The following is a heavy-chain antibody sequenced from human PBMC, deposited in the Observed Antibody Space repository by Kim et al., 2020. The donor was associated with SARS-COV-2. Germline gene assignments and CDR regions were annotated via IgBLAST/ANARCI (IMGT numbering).Heavy chain of an antibody. Sequence: SETLSLTCAVSGGSISSSNWWSWVRQPPGKGLEWIGEIYHSGSTNYNPSLKSRVTISVDKSKNQFSLKLSSVTAADTAVYYCAREGAPYYDFWSGSLLALYGMDVWGQGTTVTVSS. V-gene: IGHV4-4*02. CDR1: GGSISSSNW. CDR3: AREGAPYYDFWSGSLLALYGMDV. D-gene: IGHD3-3*01. CDR2: IYHSGST. J-gene: IGHJ6*02.